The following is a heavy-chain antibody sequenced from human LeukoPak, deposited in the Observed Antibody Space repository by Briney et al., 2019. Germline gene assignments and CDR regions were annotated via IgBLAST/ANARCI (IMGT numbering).Heavy chain of an antibody. D-gene: IGHD6-19*01. J-gene: IGHJ4*02. CDR2: ITGYTGNT. CDR3: ARWVGSGWYGDY. CDR1: GYTFTSYG. V-gene: IGHV1-18*01. Sequence: ASVKVSCKASGYTFTSYGISWVGQAPGQGLEWLGWITGYTGNTNYAQKMQGRVTMTTDTSTSTAYMELRSLRSDDTAVYYCARWVGSGWYGDYWGQGTLVTVSS.